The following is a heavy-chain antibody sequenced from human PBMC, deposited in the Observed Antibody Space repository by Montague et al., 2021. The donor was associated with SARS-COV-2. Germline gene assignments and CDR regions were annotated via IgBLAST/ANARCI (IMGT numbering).Heavy chain of an antibody. CDR3: ARSIVVVPAA. J-gene: IGHJ5*02. D-gene: IGHD2-2*01. CDR2: ISYDGSNK. CDR1: GFTVSSNY. V-gene: IGHV3-30*03. Sequence: SLRLSCAASGFTVSSNYMSWVRLAPGKGLEWVAVISYDGSNKYYADSVKGRFTISRDNSKNTLYLQMNSLRAEDTAVYYCARSIVVVPAAWGQGTLVTVSS.